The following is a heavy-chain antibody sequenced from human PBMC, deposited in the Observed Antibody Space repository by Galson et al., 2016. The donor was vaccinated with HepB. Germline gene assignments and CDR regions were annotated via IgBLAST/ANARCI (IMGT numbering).Heavy chain of an antibody. V-gene: IGHV4-39*01. D-gene: IGHD3-3*01. CDR2: IYYSGNT. Sequence: SETLSLTCSVSGGSISSSGYYWGWIRQPPGKGLEWIGSIYYSGNTYYNPSLKSRVTISVDTSKNQVSLKLSSVTAADTAVYYCADFRDLWSGLNPLSGRDVWGQGTTVTVSS. CDR3: ADFRDLWSGLNPLSGRDV. CDR1: GGSISSSGYY. J-gene: IGHJ6*02.